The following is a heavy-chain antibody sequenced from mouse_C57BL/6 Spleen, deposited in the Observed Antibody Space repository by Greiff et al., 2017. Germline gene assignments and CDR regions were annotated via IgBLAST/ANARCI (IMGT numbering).Heavy chain of an antibody. J-gene: IGHJ2*01. CDR3: ARDRSSLFDY. Sequence: EVKLQESGGGLVKPGGSLKLSCAASGFTFSSYAMSWVRQTPEKRLEWVATISDGGSYTYYPNNVKGRFTISRDNATNNLYLQMSHLKSEDTAMYYCARDRSSLFDYWGQGTTLTVSS. CDR1: GFTFSSYA. D-gene: IGHD1-1*01. V-gene: IGHV5-4*01. CDR2: ISDGGSYT.